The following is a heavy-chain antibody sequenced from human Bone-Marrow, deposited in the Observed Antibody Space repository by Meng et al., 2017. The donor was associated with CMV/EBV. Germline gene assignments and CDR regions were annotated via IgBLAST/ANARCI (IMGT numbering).Heavy chain of an antibody. CDR3: ARDEGTYYDFWSGYSPTYYYYGMDV. Sequence: GESLKISCAASGFTFSDYYMSWIRQAPGKGLEWVSYISSSGSTIYYADSVKGRFTISRDNAKNSLYLQMNSLRAEDTAVYYCARDEGTYYDFWSGYSPTYYYYGMDVWGQGTPVTVSS. CDR1: GFTFSDYY. D-gene: IGHD3-3*01. CDR2: ISSSGSTI. V-gene: IGHV3-11*04. J-gene: IGHJ6*02.